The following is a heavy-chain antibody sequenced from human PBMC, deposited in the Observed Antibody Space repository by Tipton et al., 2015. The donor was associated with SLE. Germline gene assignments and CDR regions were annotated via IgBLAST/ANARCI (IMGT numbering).Heavy chain of an antibody. CDR1: GGSFSGYY. J-gene: IGHJ2*01. V-gene: IGHV4-34*01. CDR2: INHSGST. D-gene: IGHD6-6*01. Sequence: LRLSCAVYGGSFSGYYWSWIRQPPGKELEWIGEINHSGSTNYNPSLKSRVTISVDTSKNQFSLKLSSVTAADTAVYYCAREVGAARPFDLWGRGTLVTVSS. CDR3: AREVGAARPFDL.